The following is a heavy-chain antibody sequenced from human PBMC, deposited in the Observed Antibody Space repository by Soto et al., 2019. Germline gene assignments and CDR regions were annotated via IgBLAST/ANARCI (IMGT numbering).Heavy chain of an antibody. V-gene: IGHV3-21*01. Sequence: SCAASGFTFSSYSMNWVRQAPGKGLEWVSSISSSSSYIYYADSVKGRFTISRDNAKNSLYLQMNSLRAEDTAVYYCASWPWGATTDYWGQGTLVTVSS. CDR1: GFTFSSYS. D-gene: IGHD1-26*01. CDR2: ISSSSSYI. CDR3: ASWPWGATTDY. J-gene: IGHJ4*02.